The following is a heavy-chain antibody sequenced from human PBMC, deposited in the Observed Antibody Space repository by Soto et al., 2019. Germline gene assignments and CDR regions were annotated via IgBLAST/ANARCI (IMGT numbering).Heavy chain of an antibody. Sequence: SVKVSCKASGGTFSSYAISWVRQAPGQGLEWMGGIIPIFGTSNYAQKFQGRVTITADESTSTAYMELSSLRSEDTAMYYCAIRYYYDSSGYYYEWFDPWGQGTLVTVSS. V-gene: IGHV1-69*13. J-gene: IGHJ5*02. CDR2: IIPIFGTS. CDR1: GGTFSSYA. CDR3: AIRYYYDSSGYYYEWFDP. D-gene: IGHD3-22*01.